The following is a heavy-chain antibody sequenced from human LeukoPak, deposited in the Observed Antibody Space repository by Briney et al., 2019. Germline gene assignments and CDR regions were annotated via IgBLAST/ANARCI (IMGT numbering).Heavy chain of an antibody. CDR2: INHSGST. CDR1: GGSFSGYY. J-gene: IGHJ4*02. CDR3: ARASPSGSGFYQVY. D-gene: IGHD3-3*01. V-gene: IGHV4-34*01. Sequence: PSETLSLTCGVYGGSFSGYYWSWIRQPPGKGLEWIGDINHSGSTYYNPSLKSRVTILIDTSKNHFSLKLTSVTAADTAVYYCARASPSGSGFYQVYWGQGALVTVSS.